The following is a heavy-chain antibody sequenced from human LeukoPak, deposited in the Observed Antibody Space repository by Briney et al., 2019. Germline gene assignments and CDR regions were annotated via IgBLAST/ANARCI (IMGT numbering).Heavy chain of an antibody. V-gene: IGHV5-51*01. D-gene: IGHD3-10*01. J-gene: IGHJ4*02. CDR1: GYSFSNSW. CDR2: IYPGDSDT. CDR3: ARLLVRGNTGGY. Sequence: GESLKISCKGSGYSFSNSWIGWVRQVPGKGLEWMGIIYPGDSDTRYSPSFQGQVTISADKSISTAYLRWNSLKASDTAMYYCARLLVRGNTGGYWGQGTLVTVSS.